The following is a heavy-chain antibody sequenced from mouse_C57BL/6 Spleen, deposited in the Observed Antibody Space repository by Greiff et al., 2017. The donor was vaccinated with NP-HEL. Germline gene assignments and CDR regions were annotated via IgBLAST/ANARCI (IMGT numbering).Heavy chain of an antibody. CDR3: ARSDRSYAMDD. V-gene: IGHV5-17*01. CDR1: GFTFSDYG. J-gene: IGHJ4*01. CDR2: IRSGSSTI. Sequence: EVKLVESGGGLVKPGGSLKLSCAASGFTFSDYGMHWVRQAPEKGLEWVAYIRSGSSTIYYADTVKGRFTISRDNAKNTLFLQMTSLRSEDTAMDYCARSDRSYAMDDWGQGTSVTVSS.